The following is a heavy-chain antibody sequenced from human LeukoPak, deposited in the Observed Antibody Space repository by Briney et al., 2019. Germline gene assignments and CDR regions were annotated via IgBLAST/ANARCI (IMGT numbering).Heavy chain of an antibody. V-gene: IGHV3-30*18. Sequence: RSLRLSCAXSGFTFSSYGMHWVRQAPGKGLEWVAVISYDGSNKYYADSVKGRFTISRDNSKNTLYLQMNSLRAEDTAVYYCAKGPVIDYWGQGTLVTVSS. D-gene: IGHD3-22*01. CDR3: AKGPVIDY. CDR2: ISYDGSNK. CDR1: GFTFSSYG. J-gene: IGHJ4*02.